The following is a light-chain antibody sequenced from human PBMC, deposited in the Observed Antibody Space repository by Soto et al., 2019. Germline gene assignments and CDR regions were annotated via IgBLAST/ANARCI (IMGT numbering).Light chain of an antibody. CDR2: DVS. J-gene: IGLJ2*01. CDR1: ISDVGGYNY. V-gene: IGLV2-14*01. CDR3: SSYTSSSASGV. Sequence: QSALTQPASVSGSPGQSITISCTGTISDVGGYNYVAWYQQHPGKAPKLMIYDVSNRPSGVSNRFSGSKSGNTASLTISGLQAEDDADYYCSSYTSSSASGVFGGGTKLTVL.